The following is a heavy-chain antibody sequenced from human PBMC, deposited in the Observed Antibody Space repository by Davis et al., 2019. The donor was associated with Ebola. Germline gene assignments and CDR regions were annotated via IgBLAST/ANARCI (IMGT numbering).Heavy chain of an antibody. CDR3: ARVRGIVVVPAATPLTFFDY. J-gene: IGHJ4*02. D-gene: IGHD2-2*01. CDR2: INHSGST. CDR1: GGSFSGYY. Sequence: PSETLSLTCAVYGGSFSGYYWSWIRQPPGKGLEWIGEINHSGSTNYNPSLKSRVTISVDTSKNQFSLKLSSVTAADTAVYYCARVRGIVVVPAATPLTFFDYWGQGTLVTVSS. V-gene: IGHV4-34*01.